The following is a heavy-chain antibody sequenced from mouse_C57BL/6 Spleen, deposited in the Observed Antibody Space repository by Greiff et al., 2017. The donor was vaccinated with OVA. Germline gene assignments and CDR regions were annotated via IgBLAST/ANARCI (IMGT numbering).Heavy chain of an antibody. V-gene: IGHV1-59*01. CDR2: IDPSDSYT. CDR3: ARKGILSYFDY. D-gene: IGHD1-1*02. J-gene: IGHJ2*01. CDR1: GYTFTSYW. Sequence: VQLQQPGAELVRPGTSVKLSCKASGYTFTSYWMHWVKQRPGQGLEWIGVIDPSDSYTNYNQKFKGKATLTVDTSSSTAYMQLSSLTSEDSAVYYCARKGILSYFDYWGQGTTLTVSS.